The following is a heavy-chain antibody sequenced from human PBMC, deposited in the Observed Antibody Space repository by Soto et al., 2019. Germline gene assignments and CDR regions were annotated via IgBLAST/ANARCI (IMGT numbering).Heavy chain of an antibody. CDR2: VYYTGIT. D-gene: IGHD3-10*01. Sequence: PSETLSLTCTVSGGSISTYHWSWVRQPPGKGLEWIGYVYYTGITDYNPSLKSRVTISVDTSNNRISLKLTSVTAADTAVYYCARDTYLYYGSGSYLYYFDYWGKGNLVTVSS. CDR3: ARDTYLYYGSGSYLYYFDY. J-gene: IGHJ4*02. V-gene: IGHV4-59*01. CDR1: GGSISTYH.